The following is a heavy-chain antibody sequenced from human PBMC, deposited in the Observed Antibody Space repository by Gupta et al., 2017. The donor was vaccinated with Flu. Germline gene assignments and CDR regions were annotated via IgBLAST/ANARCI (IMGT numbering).Heavy chain of an antibody. CDR2: IWYDGSNK. V-gene: IGHV3-33*01. Sequence: HWVRQAPGKGLEWVAVIWYDGSNKYYADSVKGRFTISRDNSKNTLYLQMNSLRAEDTAVYYCARAVRVVPAAAPLYYYYMDVWGKGTTVTVS. CDR3: ARAVRVVPAAAPLYYYYMDV. J-gene: IGHJ6*03. D-gene: IGHD2-2*01.